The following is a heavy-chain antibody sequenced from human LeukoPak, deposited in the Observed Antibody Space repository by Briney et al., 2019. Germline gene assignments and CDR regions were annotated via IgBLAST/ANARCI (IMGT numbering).Heavy chain of an antibody. V-gene: IGHV3-64*02. CDR1: GFTFRDYA. J-gene: IGHJ4*02. D-gene: IGHD6-19*01. Sequence: PGGSLRLSCAASGFTFRDYAMYWVRQAPGKGLEYVSVISTDGSRIYYADSVKGRFTIPRDNFKNTLYLQMGSLRAEDMAFYYCTRGVAISTSGWYDTFDYWGQGALVTASS. CDR3: TRGVAISTSGWYDTFDY. CDR2: ISTDGSRI.